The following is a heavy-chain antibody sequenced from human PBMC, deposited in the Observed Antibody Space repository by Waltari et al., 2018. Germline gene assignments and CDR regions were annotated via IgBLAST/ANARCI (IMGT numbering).Heavy chain of an antibody. V-gene: IGHV3-30-3*01. Sequence: QVQLVESGGGVVQPGRSLRLSCAASGFTFSSYAMHWVRQAPGKWLEGVAVISYDGSNKYCADPVKGRFTISRDNSKNTLYLQMNSLRAEDTAVYYCARVVYYDSSGYYDYWGQGTLVTVSS. CDR1: GFTFSSYA. J-gene: IGHJ4*02. CDR2: ISYDGSNK. CDR3: ARVVYYDSSGYYDY. D-gene: IGHD3-22*01.